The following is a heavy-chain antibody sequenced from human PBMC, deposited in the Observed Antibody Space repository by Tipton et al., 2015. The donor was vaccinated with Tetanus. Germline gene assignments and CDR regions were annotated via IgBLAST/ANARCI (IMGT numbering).Heavy chain of an antibody. J-gene: IGHJ1*01. D-gene: IGHD2-15*01. CDR3: ARRLSGYCSGGSCYEYFQH. CDR1: GGSVSSGSYY. V-gene: IGHV4-61*01. CDR2: IYYSGST. Sequence: TLSLTCTVSGGSVSSGSYYWSWIRQPPGKGLEWIGYIYYSGSTNYNPSLKSRVTISVDTSKNQFSLKLSSVTAADTAVYYCARRLSGYCSGGSCYEYFQHWGQGTLVTVSS.